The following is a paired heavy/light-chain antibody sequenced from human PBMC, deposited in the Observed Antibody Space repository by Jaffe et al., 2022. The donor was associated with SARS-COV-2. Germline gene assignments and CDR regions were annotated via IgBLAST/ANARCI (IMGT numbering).Light chain of an antibody. Sequence: DIVMTQSPDSLAVSLGERATINCKSSQSVLYSSNNKNYLAWYQQKPGQPPKLLISWASTRESGVPDRFSGSGSGTDFTLTISSLQAEDVAVYYCHQYYSTPRMYTFGQGTKLEIK. CDR2: WAS. V-gene: IGKV4-1*01. J-gene: IGKJ2*01. CDR3: HQYYSTPRMYT. CDR1: QSVLYSSNNKNY.
Heavy chain of an antibody. CDR3: ARHRNWGPLDF. J-gene: IGHJ4*02. D-gene: IGHD7-27*01. Sequence: QLQLQESGPGLVKPSETLSLTCAVSGDSIISSHSWGWIRQPPGKGLEWIASIYYSGTTYYNPSLKSRITISADTSKNHFSLKLSSVTAADTAVYYCARHRNWGPLDFWGQGTLVTVSS. V-gene: IGHV4-39*01. CDR2: IYYSGTT. CDR1: GDSIISSHS.